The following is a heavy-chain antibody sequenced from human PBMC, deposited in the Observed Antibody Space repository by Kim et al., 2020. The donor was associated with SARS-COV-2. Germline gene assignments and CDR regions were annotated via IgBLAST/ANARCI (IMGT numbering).Heavy chain of an antibody. CDR1: GFTFSSYS. CDR2: ISSSSTYI. CDR3: ARGARGTVVTPGFGY. V-gene: IGHV3-21*01. J-gene: IGHJ4*02. Sequence: GGSLRLSCAASGFTFSSYSMNWVRQAPGKGLEWVSSISSSSTYIYYADSLKGRFTISRDNAKNSLSLQMNSLRAEDTAVYYCARGARGTVVTPGFGYWGQGTLVTVSS. D-gene: IGHD2-15*01.